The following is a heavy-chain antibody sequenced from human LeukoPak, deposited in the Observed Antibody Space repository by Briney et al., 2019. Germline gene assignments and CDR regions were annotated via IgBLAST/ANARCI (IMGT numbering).Heavy chain of an antibody. CDR3: AKDICGGDCYPHGGY. CDR2: IPYDGSNK. J-gene: IGHJ4*02. CDR1: GFTLSNYG. Sequence: SGGSLRLSCAASGFTLSNYGMDWVRQVPGKGLEWVAFIPYDGSNKYYADSLKGRFTISRDNSKNTLYLQMNSLRAEDTAIYYCAKDICGGDCYPHGGYWGQGTLVTVSS. V-gene: IGHV3-30*02. D-gene: IGHD2-21*01.